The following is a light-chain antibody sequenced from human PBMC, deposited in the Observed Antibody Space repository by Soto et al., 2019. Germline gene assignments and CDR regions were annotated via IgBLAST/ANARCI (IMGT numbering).Light chain of an antibody. Sequence: DIQMTQSPSTLSASVGDRVTITCRASQSISSWLAWYQQKPGKAPKLLIYDASSLESVVPSRFSGRGSGTEFPLTISSLQPDDFASYYCQQYKSYLTFGQGTKVEIK. V-gene: IGKV1-5*01. CDR2: DAS. CDR3: QQYKSYLT. CDR1: QSISSW. J-gene: IGKJ1*01.